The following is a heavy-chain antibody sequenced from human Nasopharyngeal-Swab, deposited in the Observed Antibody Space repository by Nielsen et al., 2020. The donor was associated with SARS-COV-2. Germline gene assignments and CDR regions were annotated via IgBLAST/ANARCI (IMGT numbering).Heavy chain of an antibody. CDR3: ARGRWGVVAATRRFDY. Sequence: SETLSLTCTVSGGSISSGGYYWSWIRQHPGKGLEWIGYIYYSGSTYYNPSLKSRVTISVDTSKNQFSLKLSSVTAADTAVYHCARGRWGVVAATRRFDYWGQGTLVTVSS. CDR1: GGSISSGGYY. D-gene: IGHD2-15*01. V-gene: IGHV4-31*03. CDR2: IYYSGST. J-gene: IGHJ4*02.